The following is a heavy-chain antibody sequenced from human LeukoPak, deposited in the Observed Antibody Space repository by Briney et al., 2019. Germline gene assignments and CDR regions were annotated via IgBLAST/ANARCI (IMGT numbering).Heavy chain of an antibody. CDR3: ASDEGKAIDY. D-gene: IGHD5-12*01. J-gene: IGHJ4*02. CDR1: GFTFSSYS. Sequence: GGSLRLSCAASGFTFSSYSMNWVRQAPGKGLEWVSYISSSSSTIYYADSGKGRFTISRDNAKNSLYLQMNSLRAEDTAVYYCASDEGKAIDYWGQGTLVTVSS. V-gene: IGHV3-48*01. CDR2: ISSSSSTI.